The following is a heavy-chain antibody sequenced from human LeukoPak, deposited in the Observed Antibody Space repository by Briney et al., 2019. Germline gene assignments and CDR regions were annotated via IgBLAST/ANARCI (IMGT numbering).Heavy chain of an antibody. CDR2: TSNGGIAV. Sequence: RGSLRPACAASGLTSGDYYTTCLRHAPRNGLEWLSYTSNGGIAVFFADSIKGRFTVSRENDKRSMYLQKESLRDDDTAVYRRALGTINKDYYCGMEVWGQGTTGTVS. CDR1: GLTSGDYY. D-gene: IGHD1-1*01. V-gene: IGHV3-11*01. CDR3: ALGTINKDYYCGMEV. J-gene: IGHJ6*02.